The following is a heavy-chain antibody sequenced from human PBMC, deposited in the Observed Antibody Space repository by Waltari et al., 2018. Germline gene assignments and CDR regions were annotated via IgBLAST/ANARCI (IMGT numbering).Heavy chain of an antibody. CDR2: IYGGSGST. CDR3: ARRKVPGTISYFDL. CDR1: GGSIGGYD. Sequence: QVQLQESGPGLVKPSETLSLTCAVSGGSIGGYDWSLIRQAPGKGLEWIGYIYGGSGSTSYNPSLKSRVTISMDTSKNHFSLSLSSVTAADTAVYYCARRKVPGTISYFDLWGQGVLVTVSS. D-gene: IGHD1-1*01. V-gene: IGHV4-59*12. J-gene: IGHJ4*02.